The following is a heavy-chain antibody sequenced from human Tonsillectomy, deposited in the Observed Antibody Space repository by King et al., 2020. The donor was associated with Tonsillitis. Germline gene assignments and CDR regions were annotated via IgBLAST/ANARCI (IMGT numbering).Heavy chain of an antibody. D-gene: IGHD4-17*01. CDR2: IYTGGATT. Sequence: VQLVESGGGLVEPGGSLRLSCAASGFTFSSYAMNWVRQAPGKGLEWVSLIYTGGATTFYADSVQGRFTISRDNSKSTLYLKMNSLRAEDTAVYYCAKLNGSGDSAGGSDAFDVWGPGTMVTVSS. J-gene: IGHJ3*01. CDR1: GFTFSSYA. CDR3: AKLNGSGDSAGGSDAFDV. V-gene: IGHV3-23*03.